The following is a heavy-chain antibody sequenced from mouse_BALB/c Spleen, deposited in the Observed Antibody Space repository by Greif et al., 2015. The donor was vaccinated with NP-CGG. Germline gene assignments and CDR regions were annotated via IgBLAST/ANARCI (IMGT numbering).Heavy chain of an antibody. J-gene: IGHJ4*01. D-gene: IGHD4-1*01. CDR1: GYTFTDYY. CDR3: ARRTGTEAMDY. V-gene: IGHV1-84*02. Sequence: QVQLKHSGPELVKPGASVKISCKASGYTFTDYYINWVKQKPGQGLEWIGWIYPGSGNTKYNEKFKGKATLTVDTSSGTAYMQLSSLTSEDTAVYFCARRTGTEAMDYWGQGTSVTVSS. CDR2: IYPGSGNT.